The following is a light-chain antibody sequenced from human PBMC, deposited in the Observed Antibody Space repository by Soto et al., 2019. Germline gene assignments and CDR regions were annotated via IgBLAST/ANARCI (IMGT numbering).Light chain of an antibody. CDR2: AAS. J-gene: IGKJ1*01. CDR1: QSISNH. Sequence: DIQMTQSPSSLSASVEDRVIITCRASQSISNHLNWYQQKRGKAPKRLIFAASSLQSGVPSRFSGSRSGPDFTLTISSLQPEDFEPYYCQQSYSSPPTFGQGTKVDIK. V-gene: IGKV1-39*01. CDR3: QQSYSSPPT.